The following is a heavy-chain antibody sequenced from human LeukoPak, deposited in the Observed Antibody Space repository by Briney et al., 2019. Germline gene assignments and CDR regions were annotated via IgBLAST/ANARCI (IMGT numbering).Heavy chain of an antibody. Sequence: PSETLSLTCTVSGGSISSSSYYWGWIRQPPGKGLVWIGSIYYSGSTYYNPSLKSRVTISVDTSKNQFSLKLSSVTAADTAVYYCARLRDGYNYFDYWGQGTLVTVSS. D-gene: IGHD5-24*01. CDR2: IYYSGST. CDR1: GGSISSSSYY. J-gene: IGHJ4*02. V-gene: IGHV4-39*01. CDR3: ARLRDGYNYFDY.